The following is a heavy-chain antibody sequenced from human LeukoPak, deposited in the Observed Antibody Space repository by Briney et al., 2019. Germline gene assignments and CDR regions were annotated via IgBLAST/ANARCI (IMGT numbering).Heavy chain of an antibody. CDR3: TRETGATDS. CDR2: IYSDGST. CDR1: GFTVSSAY. V-gene: IGHV3-66*01. D-gene: IGHD1-26*01. Sequence: GGSLRLSCAVSGFTVSSAYMSWVRQAPQGKGLEWVSVIYSDGSTYYADSVKGRFTISRDNSKNMLYLQMNSLRAEDTGLYYCTRETGATDSWGQGALVTVSS. J-gene: IGHJ4*02.